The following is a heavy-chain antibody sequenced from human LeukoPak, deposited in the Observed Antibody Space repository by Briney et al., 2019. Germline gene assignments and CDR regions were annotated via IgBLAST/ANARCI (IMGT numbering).Heavy chain of an antibody. CDR3: AKEDTLIVFDS. V-gene: IGHV3-23*01. Sequence: GGSLRLSCAASGFPFSSHALSWVRQTPGEGLEWVSSISAAGDNIYFADSVKGRFTISRDNSKNTLYLQVNSLRAEDTAVYYCAKEDTLIVFDSWGQGTLVTVSS. CDR1: GFPFSSHA. CDR2: ISAAGDNI. J-gene: IGHJ4*02. D-gene: IGHD2-15*01.